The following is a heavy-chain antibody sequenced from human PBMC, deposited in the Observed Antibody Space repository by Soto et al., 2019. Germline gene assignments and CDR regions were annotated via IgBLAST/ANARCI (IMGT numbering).Heavy chain of an antibody. D-gene: IGHD3-10*02. Sequence: QVQLVESGGGVVQPGGSLRLSCAASGFTFSRYSMHWVRQPPGKGPEWVALISYDGKHKYYADSVEGRFTISRDDSTNSMYLQMNSLRGEDTAFYHCVRDQVKSELLMFGESGPYFYYGMDVWGQGTSVTVSS. CDR3: VRDQVKSELLMFGESGPYFYYGMDV. V-gene: IGHV3-30*04. J-gene: IGHJ6*02. CDR2: ISYDGKHK. CDR1: GFTFSRYS.